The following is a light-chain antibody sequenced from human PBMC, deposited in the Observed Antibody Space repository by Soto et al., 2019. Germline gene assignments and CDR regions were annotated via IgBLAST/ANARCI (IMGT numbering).Light chain of an antibody. CDR2: DAS. Sequence: EIVLTQSPATLSLSPGERATLSCRASQSVSSYLAWYQQKPGQAPRLLIYDASNRATGIPARFIGSGSGTDFTLNISSLEPEDFEVYYCQQRRNWPLTFGGGTKVEIK. V-gene: IGKV3-11*01. J-gene: IGKJ4*01. CDR1: QSVSSY. CDR3: QQRRNWPLT.